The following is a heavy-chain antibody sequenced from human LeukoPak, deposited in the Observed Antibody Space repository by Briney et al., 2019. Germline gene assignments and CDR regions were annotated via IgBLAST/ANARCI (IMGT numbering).Heavy chain of an antibody. CDR2: INHSGST. J-gene: IGHJ6*02. V-gene: IGHV4-34*01. Sequence: SATLSLTCAVSGGSFSGYYWSWIRPPPGKGREWIGEINHSGSTNYNPSLKSRVTISVDTSKNQFSLKLSSVTAADTAVYYCARGSYVFNGSGSYWPYYYYGMDVWGQGTTVTVSS. CDR1: GGSFSGYY. D-gene: IGHD3-10*01. CDR3: ARGSYVFNGSGSYWPYYYYGMDV.